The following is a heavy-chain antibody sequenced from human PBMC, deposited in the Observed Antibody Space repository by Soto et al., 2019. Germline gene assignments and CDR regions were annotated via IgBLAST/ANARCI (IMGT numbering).Heavy chain of an antibody. D-gene: IGHD6-6*01. Sequence: AGGSLRLSCAASGFTFSSYSMNWVRQAPGKGLEWVSSISSSSSYIYYADSVKGRFTISRDNAKNSLYLQMNSLRAEDTAVYYCARDRRAARGGMDVWGQGTTVTVSS. CDR2: ISSSSSYI. CDR3: ARDRRAARGGMDV. J-gene: IGHJ6*02. CDR1: GFTFSSYS. V-gene: IGHV3-21*01.